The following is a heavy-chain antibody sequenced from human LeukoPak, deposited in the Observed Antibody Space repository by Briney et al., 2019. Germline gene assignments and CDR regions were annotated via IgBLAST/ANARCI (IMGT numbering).Heavy chain of an antibody. V-gene: IGHV3-33*01. CDR1: GFTFSYHG. CDR2: IWSDGSKK. D-gene: IGHD5-18*01. Sequence: GRSLRLSCVASGFTFSYHGFHWVRQAPGKGLEWVSAIWSDGSKKCYAESVKGRFTSSGDDSKNTVYLQMYSLRADDTGVYYCARDPQHSMDVWGQGTTVTVSS. CDR3: ARDPQHSMDV. J-gene: IGHJ6*02.